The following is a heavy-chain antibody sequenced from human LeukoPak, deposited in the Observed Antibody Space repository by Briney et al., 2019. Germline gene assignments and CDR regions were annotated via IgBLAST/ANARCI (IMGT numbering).Heavy chain of an antibody. CDR2: IWYDGSNK. V-gene: IGHV3-33*08. J-gene: IGHJ4*02. Sequence: PGRSLRLSCAASGFTFSSYGMHWARQAPGKGLEWVAVIWYDGSNKYYADSVKGRFTISRDNSKNTLYLQMNSLRAEDTAVYYCARDYRAALVSRFDYWGQGTLVTVSS. D-gene: IGHD2-15*01. CDR1: GFTFSSYG. CDR3: ARDYRAALVSRFDY.